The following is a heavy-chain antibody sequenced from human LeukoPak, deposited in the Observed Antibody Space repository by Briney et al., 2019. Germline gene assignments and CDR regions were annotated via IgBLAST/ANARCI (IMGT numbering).Heavy chain of an antibody. CDR3: ASHRGLLWFGDLTGFDY. CDR1: SGSISSSSHS. Sequence: SETLSLTCTVSSGSISSSSHSWAWIRQPAGTGLEWLGTIFHDGSTYYNPSLKSRVTISVDTSTNQFSLNVASVTAADTAVYYCASHRGLLWFGDLTGFDYWGQGTLARVSS. D-gene: IGHD3-10*01. CDR2: IFHDGST. V-gene: IGHV4-39*01. J-gene: IGHJ4*02.